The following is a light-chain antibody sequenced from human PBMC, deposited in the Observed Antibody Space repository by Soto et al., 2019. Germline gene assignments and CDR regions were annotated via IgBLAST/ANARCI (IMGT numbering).Light chain of an antibody. CDR1: SSDVGTYDF. V-gene: IGLV2-11*01. CDR3: CLYAVTFYV. Sequence: QSVLTQPRSVSGSPGQSVTISCTGTSSDVGTYDFVSWYQQHSGKAPRLMIFDVSERPSGVPDRLSGSKSGNTASLTISGLQAEDEADYYCCLYAVTFYVFGTGTKVTVL. CDR2: DVS. J-gene: IGLJ1*01.